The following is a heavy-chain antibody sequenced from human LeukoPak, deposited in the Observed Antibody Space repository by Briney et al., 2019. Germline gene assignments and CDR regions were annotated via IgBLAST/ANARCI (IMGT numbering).Heavy chain of an antibody. CDR2: IRSDGSIK. Sequence: GGSLRLSCAASGFTFFTYGMHWVRQAPGKGLEWVAFIRSDGSIKYFADSVKGRFTISRDNAKNSLYLQMSSLRAEDTAVYYCAGGFSKDYWGQGTLVTVSS. J-gene: IGHJ4*02. CDR1: GFTFFTYG. D-gene: IGHD3-10*01. V-gene: IGHV3-30*02. CDR3: AGGFSKDY.